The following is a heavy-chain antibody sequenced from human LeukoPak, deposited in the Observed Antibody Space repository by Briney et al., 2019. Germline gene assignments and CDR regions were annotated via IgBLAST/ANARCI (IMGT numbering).Heavy chain of an antibody. J-gene: IGHJ4*02. CDR1: GGTCSSYA. V-gene: IGHV1-69*13. Sequence: SVKVSCKASGGTCSSYAKSGVLQAPGQRLEWMGGIIPIFGTANDAQRFQSRVTITEDEYTSTAYIELSSLRSEDTAVYYCARVGDIAVAGHFDYWGQGTLVTVSS. D-gene: IGHD6-19*01. CDR2: IIPIFGTA. CDR3: ARVGDIAVAGHFDY.